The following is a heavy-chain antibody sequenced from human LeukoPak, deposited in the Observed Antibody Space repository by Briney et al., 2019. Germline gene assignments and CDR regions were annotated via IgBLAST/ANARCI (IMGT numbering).Heavy chain of an antibody. D-gene: IGHD5-24*01. J-gene: IGHJ4*02. CDR3: ARLDAAAGRYLQFFY. Sequence: SETLSLPCTVSGGSISNYYWSWIRQSPEKGLEWIGYIHDSGSTNYNPSLKSRVTISVDTSKNQFSLKLSSVTAADTAVYYCARLDAAAGRYLQFFYWGQGTLVTVSS. CDR1: GGSISNYY. V-gene: IGHV4-59*08. CDR2: IHDSGST.